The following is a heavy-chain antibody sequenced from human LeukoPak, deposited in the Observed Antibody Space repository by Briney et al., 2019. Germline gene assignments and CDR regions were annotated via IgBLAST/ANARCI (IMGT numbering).Heavy chain of an antibody. CDR1: GFTVSSNY. D-gene: IGHD3-9*01. J-gene: IGHJ4*02. CDR3: ARDRDWSFDY. V-gene: IGHV3-30*03. CDR2: LSFDGGKK. Sequence: PGGSLRLSCAASGFTVSSNYMSWVRQVPGKGLEWVAHLSFDGGKKWDADSVKGRFTISRDNSENTVYLQMNDLRVEDTALYYCARDRDWSFDYWGQGTLVTVSS.